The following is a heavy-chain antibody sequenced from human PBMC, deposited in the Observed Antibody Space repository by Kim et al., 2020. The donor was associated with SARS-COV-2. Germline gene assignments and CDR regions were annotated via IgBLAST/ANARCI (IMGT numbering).Heavy chain of an antibody. J-gene: IGHJ4*02. Sequence: YYADSVKGRFTFSRDTSKSTLYLQMNSLRAEDTAVYFCAKRIVGTNFFDYWGQGILVTVSS. CDR3: AKRIVGTNFFDY. V-gene: IGHV3-23*01. D-gene: IGHD1-26*01.